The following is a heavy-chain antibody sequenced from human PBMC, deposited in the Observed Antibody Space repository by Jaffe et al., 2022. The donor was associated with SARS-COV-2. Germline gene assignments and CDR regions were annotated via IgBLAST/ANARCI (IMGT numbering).Heavy chain of an antibody. D-gene: IGHD1-26*01. J-gene: IGHJ6*02. CDR3: ARDQMLYSGSYVGMDV. CDR1: GFTFSSYS. V-gene: IGHV3-21*01. CDR2: ISSSSSYI. Sequence: EVQLVESGGGLVKPGGSLRLSCAASGFTFSSYSMNWVRQAPGKGLEWVSSISSSSSYIYYADSVKGRFTISRDNAKNSLYLQMNSLRAEDTAVYYCARDQMLYSGSYVGMDVWGQGTTVTVSS.